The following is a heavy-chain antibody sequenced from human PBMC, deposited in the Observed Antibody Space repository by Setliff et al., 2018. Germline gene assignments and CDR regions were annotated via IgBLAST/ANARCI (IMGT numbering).Heavy chain of an antibody. CDR2: ISVSGTYI. CDR1: GFSFREYY. CDR3: ARDKDKDFDF. J-gene: IGHJ4*02. V-gene: IGHV3-11*05. Sequence: GGSLRLSCEASGFSFREYYMSWIRQAPGKGREWVSYISVSGTYIDYADSVKGRFTISRDNAKNTLYLQIIRLGVEDTAVYYCARDKDKDFDFWGQGTLVTVSS.